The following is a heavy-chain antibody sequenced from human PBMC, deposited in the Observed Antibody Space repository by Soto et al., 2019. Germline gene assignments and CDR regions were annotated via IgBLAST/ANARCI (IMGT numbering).Heavy chain of an antibody. CDR1: GYSFTSYW. Sequence: GESLKISCKGSGYSFTSYWIGWVRQMPGKGLEWMGIIYPGDSDTRYSPSLQGQVTISADKSISTAYLQWSSLKASDTAVYYCARGYTGYYDSSGPPDYWGQGTLVTVS. V-gene: IGHV5-51*01. CDR3: ARGYTGYYDSSGPPDY. CDR2: IYPGDSDT. J-gene: IGHJ4*02. D-gene: IGHD3-22*01.